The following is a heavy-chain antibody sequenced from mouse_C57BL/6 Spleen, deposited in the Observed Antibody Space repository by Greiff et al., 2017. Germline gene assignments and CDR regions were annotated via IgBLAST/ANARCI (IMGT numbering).Heavy chain of an antibody. Sequence: QVQLQQPGAELVRPGSSVKLSCKASGYTFTSYWMHWVQQRPIQGLEWIGNIDPSDSETHYNQKFKDKAPLTVDKSSSTAYMQLSGLTSEDSAVYYCARSEDCYYPFAYWGQGTRVTVSA. D-gene: IGHD2-3*01. V-gene: IGHV1-52*01. CDR2: IDPSDSET. CDR1: GYTFTSYW. CDR3: ARSEDCYYPFAY. J-gene: IGHJ3*01.